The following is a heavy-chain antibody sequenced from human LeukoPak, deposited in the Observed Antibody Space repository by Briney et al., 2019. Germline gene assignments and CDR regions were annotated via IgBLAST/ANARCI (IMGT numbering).Heavy chain of an antibody. CDR2: INHSGST. J-gene: IGHJ4*02. D-gene: IGHD3-10*01. CDR1: GGSFSGYY. CDR3: AETYGSGSYYIY. Sequence: SETLSLTCAVYGGSFSGYYWSRIRQPPGKGLEWIGEINHSGSTNYNPSLKSRVTISVDTSKSQFSLKLSSVTAADTAVYYCAETYGSGSYYIYWGQGTLVTVSS. V-gene: IGHV4-34*01.